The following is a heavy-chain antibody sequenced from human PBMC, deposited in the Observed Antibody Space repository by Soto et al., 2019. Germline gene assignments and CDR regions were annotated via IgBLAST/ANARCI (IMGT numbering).Heavy chain of an antibody. V-gene: IGHV3-30*18. Sequence: QVQLVESGGGVVQPGRSLRLSCAASGFTFDSNGMHWVRQAPGKELEWVAVISYDGSNKDSADSVKGRFTISRDNSKNTLFLQMNSLRTEDTAVYYCAKETAGGLDYWGQGTLVTVSS. CDR3: AKETAGGLDY. CDR1: GFTFDSNG. J-gene: IGHJ4*02. CDR2: ISYDGSNK. D-gene: IGHD6-13*01.